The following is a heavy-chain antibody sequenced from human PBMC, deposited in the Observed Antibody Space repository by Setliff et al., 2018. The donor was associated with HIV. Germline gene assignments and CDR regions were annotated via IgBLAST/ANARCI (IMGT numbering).Heavy chain of an antibody. V-gene: IGHV5-51*01. D-gene: IGHD3-22*01. J-gene: IGHJ5*02. CDR3: ARSNRGYDSRGFYRENWFDP. Sequence: GESLKISCKASGYRFTSYWIAWVRQMPGKGPEWMGIIYPGDSDTRYSPSFQGQVTISVDKSLDSAYLQSNTLKASDTAMYYCARSNRGYDSRGFYRENWFDPWGQGTQVTVSS. CDR2: IYPGDSDT. CDR1: GYRFTSYW.